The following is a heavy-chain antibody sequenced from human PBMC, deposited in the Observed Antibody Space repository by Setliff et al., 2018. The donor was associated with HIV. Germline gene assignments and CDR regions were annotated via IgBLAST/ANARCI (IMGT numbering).Heavy chain of an antibody. Sequence: PGGSLRLSCAASGFTFSSYWMHWVRQAPGKGLVWVFGMNTDGSSTRYADSVKGRFTISRDNAKNMLYLQMNSLSADDTAVYYCVRGSGYYYFDNWGQGALVTGSS. D-gene: IGHD3-22*01. V-gene: IGHV3-74*01. J-gene: IGHJ4*02. CDR2: MNTDGSST. CDR3: VRGSGYYYFDN. CDR1: GFTFSSYW.